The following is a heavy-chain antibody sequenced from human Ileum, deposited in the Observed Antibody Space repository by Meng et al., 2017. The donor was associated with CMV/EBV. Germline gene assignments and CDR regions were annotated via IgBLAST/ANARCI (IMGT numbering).Heavy chain of an antibody. CDR2: ISGSSNTI. Sequence: GESLKISCATSGFIISDYYMAWIRQAPGEGLEWISYISGSSNTIYYADSVRGRFTVSRDNAKESVYLQMNSLRADDTAVYYCAKEGVYDFWSWGQGTMVTVSS. V-gene: IGHV3-11*01. CDR1: GFIISDYY. J-gene: IGHJ4*02. D-gene: IGHD3/OR15-3a*01. CDR3: AKEGVYDFWS.